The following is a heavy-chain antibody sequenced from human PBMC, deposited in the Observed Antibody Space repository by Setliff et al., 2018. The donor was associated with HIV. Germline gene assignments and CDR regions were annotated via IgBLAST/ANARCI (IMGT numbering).Heavy chain of an antibody. CDR3: ARGRHAVVVTALEHDY. CDR1: GGTFSSYS. CDR2: IIPIFGTT. D-gene: IGHD2-21*02. V-gene: IGHV1-69*13. Sequence: SVKVSCKASGGTFSSYSITWVRQAPGQGLEWVGGIIPIFGTTNYAQSFQGRVTISADESTSTAYMELSSLRSEDTAVYYCARGRHAVVVTALEHDYWGQGTLVTVPQ. J-gene: IGHJ4*02.